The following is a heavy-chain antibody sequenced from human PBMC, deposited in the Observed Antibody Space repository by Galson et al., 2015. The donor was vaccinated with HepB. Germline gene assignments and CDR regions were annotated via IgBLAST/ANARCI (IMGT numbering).Heavy chain of an antibody. CDR1: GFTVSSNY. CDR2: IYSGGST. V-gene: IGHV3-53*01. Sequence: SLRLSCAASGFTVSSNYMSWVRQAPGKGLEWVSVIYSGGSTYYADSVKGRFTISRDNSKNTLYLQMNSLRAEDTAVYYCARVTYGNWFDPWGQGTLVTVSS. D-gene: IGHD4-17*01. J-gene: IGHJ5*02. CDR3: ARVTYGNWFDP.